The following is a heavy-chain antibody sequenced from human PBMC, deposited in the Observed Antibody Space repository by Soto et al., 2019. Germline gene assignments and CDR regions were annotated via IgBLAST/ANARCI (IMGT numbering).Heavy chain of an antibody. Sequence: FLRLSCTAPGFTFGDDAMSWFRQAPWKVQEWVGFIRSKAYGGTTEYAASVKGRFTISRDDSKSIAYLQMNSLKTEDTAVYYCTRDDYESSGYYYGAVDIWGQGTMVTVS. D-gene: IGHD3-22*01. CDR2: IRSKAYGGTT. J-gene: IGHJ3*02. V-gene: IGHV3-49*03. CDR3: TRDDYESSGYYYGAVDI. CDR1: GFTFGDDA.